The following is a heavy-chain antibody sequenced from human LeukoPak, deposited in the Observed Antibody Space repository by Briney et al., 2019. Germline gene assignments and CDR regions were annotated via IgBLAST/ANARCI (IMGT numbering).Heavy chain of an antibody. CDR3: ARAAKGSFDP. CDR2: IYTSGNT. J-gene: IGHJ5*02. Sequence: PSQTLSLTCTVSGGSISSGSYCWSWIRQPAGKGLERIGHIYTSGNTNYNPSLKSRVTISVDTSKNQFSLKLSSVTAADTAVYYCARAAKGSFDPWGQGTLVTVSS. CDR1: GGSISSGSYC. V-gene: IGHV4-61*09.